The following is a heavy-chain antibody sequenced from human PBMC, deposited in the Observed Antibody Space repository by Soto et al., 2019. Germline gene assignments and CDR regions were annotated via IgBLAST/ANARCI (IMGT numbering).Heavy chain of an antibody. J-gene: IGHJ4*01. CDR3: DAVTASRPILHX. V-gene: IGHV4-39*01. Sequence: KPSDTLSLTFSVSGGSITSNTFYWGWIRQTPGRGLELIGRFLQSGSTYYNPSLKSRLSISVDTSKNQFSLRLNSVTAADTAVYYCDAVTASRPILHXRGHVVLFTVSX. D-gene: IGHD2-21*02. CDR2: FLQSGST. CDR1: GGSITSNTFY.